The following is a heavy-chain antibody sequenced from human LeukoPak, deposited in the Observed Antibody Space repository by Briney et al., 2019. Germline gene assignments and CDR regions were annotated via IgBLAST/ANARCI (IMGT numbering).Heavy chain of an antibody. CDR1: GFTFSSYS. CDR3: ARDVSVDYSDY. D-gene: IGHD2-21*01. CDR2: ISSSSSYI. V-gene: IGHV3-21*01. Sequence: PGGSLRLSCAASGFTFSSYSMNWVRQAPGKGLEWVSSISSSSSYIYYADSVEGRFTISRDNAKNSLYLQMNSLRAEDTAVYYCARDVSVDYSDYWGQGTLVTVSS. J-gene: IGHJ4*02.